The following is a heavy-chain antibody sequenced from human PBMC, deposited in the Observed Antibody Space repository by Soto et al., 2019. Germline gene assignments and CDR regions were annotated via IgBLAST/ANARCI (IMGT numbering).Heavy chain of an antibody. CDR2: IDAGNGNT. CDR1: VYTFTKYV. D-gene: IGHD3-16*02. J-gene: IGHJ4*02. Sequence: ASGKVSCKASVYTFTKYVMHWVRQAPGQRLEWMGWIDAGNGNTVYLQKFQGRVTITWDTSASTAYMELSSLRSEDTAVYYCARHSDGVYQWGVIPHFDYWGQGTLVTVSS. CDR3: ARHSDGVYQWGVIPHFDY. V-gene: IGHV1-3*01.